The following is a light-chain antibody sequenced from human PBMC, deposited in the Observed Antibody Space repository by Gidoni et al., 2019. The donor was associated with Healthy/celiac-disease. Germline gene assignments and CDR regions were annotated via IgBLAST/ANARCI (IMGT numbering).Light chain of an antibody. CDR2: AAS. CDR3: QQYYSYPLT. J-gene: IGKJ4*01. Sequence: AIRRPQSPSSFSASTGDRVTITCRASQGISTDLALYQQNPGKAPKLLIYAASTLQSGVPSRFSGSGSGTDFTLTISCLQSEDFATYYCQQYYSYPLTFXGXTKVEIK. CDR1: QGISTD. V-gene: IGKV1-8*01.